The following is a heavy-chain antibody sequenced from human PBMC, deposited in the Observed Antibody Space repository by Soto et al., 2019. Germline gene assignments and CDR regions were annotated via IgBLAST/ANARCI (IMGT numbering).Heavy chain of an antibody. CDR2: IYYSGST. Sequence: QLQLQESGPGLVKPSETLSLTCTVSGGSISSSSYYWGWIRQPPGKGLEWIGSIYYSGSTYYNPSLKSRVTISVDTSKNQCSLKLSSVTAADTAVYYCARHSRIAAAGRGYFDYWGQGTLVTVSS. CDR3: ARHSRIAAAGRGYFDY. CDR1: GGSISSSSYY. V-gene: IGHV4-39*01. D-gene: IGHD6-13*01. J-gene: IGHJ4*02.